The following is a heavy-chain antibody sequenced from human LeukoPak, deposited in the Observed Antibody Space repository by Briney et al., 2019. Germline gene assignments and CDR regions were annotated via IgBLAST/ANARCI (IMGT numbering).Heavy chain of an antibody. CDR2: IYYSGGT. CDR3: ARGPVTTGYFAY. D-gene: IGHD4-17*01. V-gene: IGHV4-59*01. CDR1: LASITTSY. J-gene: IGHJ4*02. Sequence: SETLSLTRTVSLASITTSYWRSVSHPPRKGLERIGYIYYSGGTNYNPSLKSRVTISVDTSKNQFSLKLSSVTAADTAVYFCARGPVTTGYFAYWGQGTLVTVSS.